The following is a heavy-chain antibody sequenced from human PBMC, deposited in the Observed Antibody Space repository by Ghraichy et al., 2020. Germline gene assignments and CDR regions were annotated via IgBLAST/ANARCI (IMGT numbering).Heavy chain of an antibody. CDR3: ARERSDYDNAFAI. J-gene: IGHJ3*02. D-gene: IGHD4-17*01. CDR1: CGSISTYY. Sequence: SETLSLTCSVSCGSISTYYWSWIRQPPGKGLEWIGYIYSSGSTKYNPSLKSRVTISVDTSKNQFSLKVNSVTAADTAIYFCARERSDYDNAFAIWGQGTMVTVSS. CDR2: IYSSGST. V-gene: IGHV4-59*01.